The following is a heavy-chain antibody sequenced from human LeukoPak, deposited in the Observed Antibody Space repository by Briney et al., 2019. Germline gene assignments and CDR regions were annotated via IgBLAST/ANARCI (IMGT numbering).Heavy chain of an antibody. J-gene: IGHJ4*02. CDR2: IYPGDSDT. Sequence: GESLKISCKASGYSFTTYWIGWVRQMPGKGLEWMGIIYPGDSDTRYSPSFQGQVTISADKSISTAYLQWSSLKASDTAMYYCASQIAVAGNLAFDYWGQGTLVTVSS. CDR3: ASQIAVAGNLAFDY. CDR1: GYSFTTYW. V-gene: IGHV5-51*01. D-gene: IGHD6-19*01.